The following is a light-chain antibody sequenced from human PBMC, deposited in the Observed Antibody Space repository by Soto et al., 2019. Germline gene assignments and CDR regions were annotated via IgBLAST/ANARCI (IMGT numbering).Light chain of an antibody. Sequence: DIQMTQSPSSLSASVGDRVTITCRASQSISSYLNWYQQKPGIAPKLLIYAASSLQSGVPSRFSGSGSGTDFTLTIGSLQPEDFATYYCQQSYSTPWTFGKGTKVEIK. CDR3: QQSYSTPWT. J-gene: IGKJ1*01. CDR2: AAS. CDR1: QSISSY. V-gene: IGKV1-39*01.